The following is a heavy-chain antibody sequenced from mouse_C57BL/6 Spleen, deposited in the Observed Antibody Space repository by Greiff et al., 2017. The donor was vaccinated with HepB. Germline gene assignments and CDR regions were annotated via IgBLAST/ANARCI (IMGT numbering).Heavy chain of an antibody. V-gene: IGHV3-6*01. D-gene: IGHD4-1*01. CDR2: ISYDGSN. Sequence: VQLQQSGPGLVKPSQSLSLTCSVTGYSITSGYYWNWIRQFPGNKLEWMGYISYDGSNNYNPSLKNRISITRDTSKNQFFLKLNSVTTEDTATYYCARGLTGTGYFDVWGTGTTVTVSS. CDR3: ARGLTGTGYFDV. J-gene: IGHJ1*03. CDR1: GYSITSGYY.